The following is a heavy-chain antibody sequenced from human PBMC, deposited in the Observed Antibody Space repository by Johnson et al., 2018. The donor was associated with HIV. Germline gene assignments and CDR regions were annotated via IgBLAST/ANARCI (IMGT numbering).Heavy chain of an antibody. CDR3: ARDRGGFGELLWAGGAFDI. J-gene: IGHJ3*02. CDR1: GFTFSSYA. Sequence: QVQLVESGGGLVQRGGSLRLSCAASGFTFSSYAMHWVRQAPGKGLEWVAVISYDGSNKYYADSVKGRFTISRDNSKNTLYLQMNSRRAEDTAVYYCARDRGGFGELLWAGGAFDIWGQGTMVTVSS. V-gene: IGHV3-30*14. D-gene: IGHD3-10*01. CDR2: ISYDGSNK.